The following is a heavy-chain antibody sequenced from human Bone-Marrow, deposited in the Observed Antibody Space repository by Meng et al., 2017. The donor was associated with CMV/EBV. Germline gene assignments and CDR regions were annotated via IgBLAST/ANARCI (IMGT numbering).Heavy chain of an antibody. V-gene: IGHV1-2*02. D-gene: IGHD3-3*01. J-gene: IGHJ6*02. CDR1: GYTFTGYY. Sequence: ASVKVSCKASGYTFTGYYMHWVRQAPGQGLEWMGWINPNNGGTKYAQKFQGRVTMTRDTSISPAYTDLSRLRSDVTAVYCCARAHPYVFWSGSVWGQGTTVTVSS. CDR3: ARAHPYVFWSGSV. CDR2: INPNNGGT.